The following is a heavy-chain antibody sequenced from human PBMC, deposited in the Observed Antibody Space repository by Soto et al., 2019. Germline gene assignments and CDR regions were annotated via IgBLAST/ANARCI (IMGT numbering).Heavy chain of an antibody. CDR1: GGTFSSFL. V-gene: IGHV1-69*01. J-gene: IGHJ6*01. D-gene: IGHD5-18*01. Sequence: QVQLIQSGAEVKTPGSSVKVSCKASGGTFSSFLMGWVRQAPGQGLEWMGGIIPVFGRATYSQKFQGRVTITADDSTSTVYMELSGLKSEDTAVYYCILDGTSMSCYGYLGVDVW. CDR2: IIPVFGRA. CDR3: ILDGTSMSCYGYLGVDV.